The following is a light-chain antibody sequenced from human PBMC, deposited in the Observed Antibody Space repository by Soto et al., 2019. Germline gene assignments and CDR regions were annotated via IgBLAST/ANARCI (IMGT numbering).Light chain of an antibody. CDR3: TSYTTSNTRQIV. Sequence: QSALTQPASVSGSPGQSITISCTGTSSDGGGYNYVSWYQQHPGKAPKFMIYDVSNRPSGVSNRFSGSKSGNTASLTISGLQAEDEADYYCTSYTTSNTRQIVFGTGTKLTVL. V-gene: IGLV2-14*01. J-gene: IGLJ1*01. CDR2: DVS. CDR1: SSDGGGYNY.